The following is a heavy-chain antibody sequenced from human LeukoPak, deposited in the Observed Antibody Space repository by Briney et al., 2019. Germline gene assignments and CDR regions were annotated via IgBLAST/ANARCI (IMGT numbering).Heavy chain of an antibody. CDR1: GGTFSSYA. J-gene: IGHJ4*02. CDR2: IIPIFGTA. CDR3: ARALLGEYYFDY. Sequence: SVKVSCKASGGTFSSYAISWVRQAPGQGLEWMGRIIPIFGTANYAQKFQGRVTITTDESTSTAYMELSSLRSEYTAVYYCARALLGEYYFDYWGQGTLVTVSS. V-gene: IGHV1-69*05. D-gene: IGHD3-16*01.